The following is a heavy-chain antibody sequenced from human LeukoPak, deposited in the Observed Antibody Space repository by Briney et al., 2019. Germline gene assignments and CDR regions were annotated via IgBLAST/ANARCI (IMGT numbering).Heavy chain of an antibody. CDR3: ATEGGGYDPSTPKTNWFDP. D-gene: IGHD5-12*01. V-gene: IGHV1-69*06. CDR1: GYTFTSYG. J-gene: IGHJ5*02. CDR2: IIPIFGTA. Sequence: SVKVSCKASGYTFTSYGINWVRQAPGQGLEWMGGIIPIFGTANYAQKFQGRVTITADKSTSTAYMELSSLRSEDTAVYYCATEGGGYDPSTPKTNWFDPWGQGTLVTVSS.